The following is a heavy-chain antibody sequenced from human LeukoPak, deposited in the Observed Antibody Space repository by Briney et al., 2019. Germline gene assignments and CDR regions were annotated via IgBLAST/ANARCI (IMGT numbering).Heavy chain of an antibody. J-gene: IGHJ4*02. V-gene: IGHV1-2*02. CDR2: INPNSGGT. Sequence: ASVKVSCKASGYTFTDYYMHWVRQAPGQGLEWMGWINPNSGGTNYAQKFQGRVTMTRDTSISTAYMELSRLRSDDTAVYYCARAPWGVYYYDSSGYYYCDYGGKGTLVPVSS. D-gene: IGHD3-22*01. CDR1: GYTFTDYY. CDR3: ARAPWGVYYYDSSGYYYCDY.